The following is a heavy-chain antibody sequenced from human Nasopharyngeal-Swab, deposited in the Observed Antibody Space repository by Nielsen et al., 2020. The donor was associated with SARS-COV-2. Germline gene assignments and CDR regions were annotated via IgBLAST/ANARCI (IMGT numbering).Heavy chain of an antibody. CDR2: VSRSSSRS. D-gene: IGHD1-26*01. Sequence: VRQAPGKGLEWVAYVSRSSSRSYYADSVEGRFTISRDNPKNSLFLQMDSLRDEDTAVYSCVRDVAMVGATLDTWGQGTLVTVSS. V-gene: IGHV3-48*02. CDR3: VRDVAMVGATLDT. J-gene: IGHJ1*01.